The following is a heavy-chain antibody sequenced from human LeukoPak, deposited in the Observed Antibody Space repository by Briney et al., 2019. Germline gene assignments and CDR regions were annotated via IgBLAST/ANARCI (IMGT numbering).Heavy chain of an antibody. J-gene: IGHJ4*02. CDR2: ISYDGSNK. CDR1: GFNFNNYG. D-gene: IGHD4-17*01. V-gene: IGHV3-30*18. Sequence: QPGRSLRLSCAASGFNFNNYGMHWVRQAPGKGLEWVAVISYDGSNKYYADSVKGRFTISRDNSENTLYLQMNSLRAEDTAVYYCAKDRAYGDFFLDYWGQGTLVTVSS. CDR3: AKDRAYGDFFLDY.